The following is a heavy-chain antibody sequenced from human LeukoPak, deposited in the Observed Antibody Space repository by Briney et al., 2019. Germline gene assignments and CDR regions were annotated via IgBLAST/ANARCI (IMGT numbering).Heavy chain of an antibody. Sequence: SETLSLTCTVSGGSISSSSYYWGWIRQPPGKGLEWIGSINYSGSPYYNPSLKSRVTISVDTSKNQFSLRLSSVTAADTAVYYCATWRTAKTGFDYWGQGTLVTVSS. V-gene: IGHV4-39*01. CDR3: ATWRTAKTGFDY. D-gene: IGHD1-1*01. CDR1: GGSISSSSYY. CDR2: INYSGSP. J-gene: IGHJ4*02.